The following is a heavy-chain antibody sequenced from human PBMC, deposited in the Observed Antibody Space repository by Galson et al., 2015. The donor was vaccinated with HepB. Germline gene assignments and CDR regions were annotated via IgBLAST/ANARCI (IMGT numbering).Heavy chain of an antibody. CDR1: GFTFSIYA. CDR3: VKGRLGWELLGGFDY. V-gene: IGHV3-64D*06. CDR2: ISGNGGST. Sequence: SLRLSCAASGFTFSIYAMHWVRQAPGKGLEYVSDISGNGGSTYYADSVKGRFTIARDNSKNTLYLQMSSLRAEDTAVYYCVKGRLGWELLGGFDYWGQGTLVTVSS. J-gene: IGHJ4*02. D-gene: IGHD1-26*01.